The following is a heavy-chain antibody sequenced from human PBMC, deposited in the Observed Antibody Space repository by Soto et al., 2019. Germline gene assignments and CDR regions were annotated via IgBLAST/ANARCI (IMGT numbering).Heavy chain of an antibody. CDR2: ISWNSGKI. V-gene: IGHV3-9*01. CDR3: AKDMDYGGNPRFDY. D-gene: IGHD4-17*01. Sequence: PGGSLRLAGSASEFTFDDYVIHWVRQAPGKGLEWFSGISWNSGKIDYADSVKGRFTISRDNAKNSLYLQMNSLRAEDTALYYCAKDMDYGGNPRFDYWGQGTLVTVSS. J-gene: IGHJ4*02. CDR1: EFTFDDYV.